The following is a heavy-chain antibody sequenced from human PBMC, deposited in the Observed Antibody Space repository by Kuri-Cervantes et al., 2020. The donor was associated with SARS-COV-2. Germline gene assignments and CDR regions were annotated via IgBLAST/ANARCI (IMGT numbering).Heavy chain of an antibody. CDR3: ARDWGYSYAEGAFDI. D-gene: IGHD5-18*01. CDR2: IYYSGRT. CDR1: GGSISSYY. Sequence: GSLRLSCTVSGGSISSYYWSWVRQPPGKGLEWIGYIYYSGRTNYNPSLKSRVTISVDTSKNQFSLKLSSVTAADTAVYYCARDWGYSYAEGAFDIWGQGTMVTVSS. V-gene: IGHV4-59*01. J-gene: IGHJ3*02.